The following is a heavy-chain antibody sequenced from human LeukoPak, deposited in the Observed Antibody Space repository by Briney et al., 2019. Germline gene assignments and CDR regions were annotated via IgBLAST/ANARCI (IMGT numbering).Heavy chain of an antibody. D-gene: IGHD2-2*01. Sequence: PSETLSLTCTVSGGSIMSSSYYWGWIRQPPGKGLEWIRSMYYSGSTYYKPSLKSRVTMSADTSKNQFSLKLSSVTAADTAVYYCARLVPPFSGWFDPWGQGTLVTVSS. CDR1: GGSIMSSSYY. CDR2: MYYSGST. CDR3: ARLVPPFSGWFDP. J-gene: IGHJ5*02. V-gene: IGHV4-39*01.